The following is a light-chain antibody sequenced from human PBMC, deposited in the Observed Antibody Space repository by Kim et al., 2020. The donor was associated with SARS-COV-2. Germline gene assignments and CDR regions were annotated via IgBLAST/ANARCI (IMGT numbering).Light chain of an antibody. J-gene: IGLJ3*02. CDR3: MIWHSSAWV. CDR1: SGINVDTYR. V-gene: IGLV5-45*02. Sequence: LNCTLRSGINVDTYRIYWYQQKPGSPPQHLLRYKSDSDKQQGSGVPSRFSGSKDASANAGILLISGLQSEDEADYYCMIWHSSAWVFGGGTQLTVL. CDR2: YKSDSDK.